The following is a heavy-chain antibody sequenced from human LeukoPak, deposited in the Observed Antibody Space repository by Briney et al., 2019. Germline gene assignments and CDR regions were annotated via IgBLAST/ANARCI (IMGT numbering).Heavy chain of an antibody. D-gene: IGHD5/OR15-5a*01. J-gene: IGHJ5*02. CDR3: ARRVSRWFDP. Sequence: PSESLSLTCAVYGGSLSGYYWGWIRQPPGKGLEWIWEIHHSGSTNYNPSLKSRVTISVDTSKNQFSLNLSSVTAADTAVYYCARRVSRWFDPWGQGTLVTVSS. CDR2: IHHSGST. V-gene: IGHV4-34*01. CDR1: GGSLSGYY.